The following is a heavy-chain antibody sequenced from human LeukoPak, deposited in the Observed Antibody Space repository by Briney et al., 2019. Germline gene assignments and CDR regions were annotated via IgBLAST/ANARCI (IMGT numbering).Heavy chain of an antibody. CDR1: GFTFSDYW. J-gene: IGHJ6*04. CDR3: ARCFWGSSYYGMDV. V-gene: IGHV3-74*01. D-gene: IGHD7-27*01. CDR2: INSDESST. Sequence: GSLRLSCAASGFTFSDYWMHWVRHAQGKGLGWVSRINSDESSTTYADSVKGRFTISRDNAKNKLYMQVNSLRPEDTAVYYCARCFWGSSYYGMDVWGKGTTVTVSS.